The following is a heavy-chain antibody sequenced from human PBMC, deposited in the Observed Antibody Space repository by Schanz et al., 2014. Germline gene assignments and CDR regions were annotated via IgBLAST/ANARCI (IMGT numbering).Heavy chain of an antibody. CDR3: AKDCPSDYGDHCFDF. CDR1: GFIFNDYY. CDR2: ISRDGTTS. V-gene: IGHV3-11*01. Sequence: VQLVESGGGLVEPGGSLRLSCEASGFIFNDYYMNWIRQAPGKGLEWLSYISRDGTTSYYADSVKGRFTISRDNAKGSVYLQMNSLRAEDTAVYYCAKDCPSDYGDHCFDFWGQGTLVTVSS. D-gene: IGHD4-17*01. J-gene: IGHJ4*02.